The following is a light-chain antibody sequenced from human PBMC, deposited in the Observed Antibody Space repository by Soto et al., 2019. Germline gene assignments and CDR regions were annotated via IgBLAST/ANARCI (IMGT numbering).Light chain of an antibody. CDR1: QSVSSSY. CDR3: QQYGRTAAT. CDR2: AAS. V-gene: IGKV3D-20*01. J-gene: IGKJ1*01. Sequence: ELVLTQSPATLSLSPGERATLSCGASQSVSSSYFAWYQQTPGLAPRLLLYAASSRAAASPDRFSGSGAGTAFKPTISRLEPDDVAEDYCQQYGRTAATFGPGTKVEIK.